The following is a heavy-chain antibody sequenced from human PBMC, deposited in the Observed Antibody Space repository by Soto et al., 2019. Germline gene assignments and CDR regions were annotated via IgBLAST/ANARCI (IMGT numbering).Heavy chain of an antibody. CDR3: AREVGATIDFDY. CDR2: FDPEDGET. V-gene: IGHV1-24*01. Sequence: ASVKVSCKVSGYTLTELSMHWVRQAPGKGLEWMGGFDPEDGETIYAQKFQGRVTMTKDTSTSTAYMELRSLRSDDTAVYYCAREVGATIDFDYWGQGTLVTVSS. J-gene: IGHJ4*02. CDR1: GYTLTELS. D-gene: IGHD1-26*01.